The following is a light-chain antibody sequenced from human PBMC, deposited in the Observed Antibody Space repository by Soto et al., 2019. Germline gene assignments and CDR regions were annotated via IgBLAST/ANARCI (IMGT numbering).Light chain of an antibody. Sequence: EIVLTQSPATLSLSPGERATLSCRTSQSASTFLAWYQHKPGQAPRLLIHDASSRATGVPPRFSGSGSGTDFTLTISSLEPEDFAVYYCQQRGTFGQGTRLEIK. V-gene: IGKV3-11*01. J-gene: IGKJ5*01. CDR3: QQRGT. CDR1: QSASTF. CDR2: DAS.